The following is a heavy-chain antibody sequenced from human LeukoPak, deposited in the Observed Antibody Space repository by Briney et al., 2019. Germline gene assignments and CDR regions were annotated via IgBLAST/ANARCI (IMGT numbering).Heavy chain of an antibody. CDR1: GFTFSSYG. J-gene: IGHJ4*02. D-gene: IGHD6-13*01. CDR2: IWYDGSNK. Sequence: SGGSLRLSCAASGFTFSSYGMHWVRQAPGKGLEWVAVIWYDGSNKCYADSVKGRFTISRDNSKNTLYLQMNSLRAEDTAVYYCARDLKPYSSSWYDFDYWGQGTLVTVSS. CDR3: ARDLKPYSSSWYDFDY. V-gene: IGHV3-33*01.